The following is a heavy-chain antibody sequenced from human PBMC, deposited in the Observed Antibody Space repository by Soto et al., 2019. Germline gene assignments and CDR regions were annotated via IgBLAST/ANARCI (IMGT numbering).Heavy chain of an antibody. J-gene: IGHJ5*02. V-gene: IGHV4-39*01. Sequence: LSLTCTVSGGSISSSSYYWGWIRQPPGKGLEWIGSIYYSGSTYYNPSLKSRVTISVDTSKNQFSLKLSSVTAADTAVYYCARRFSAVTPRPFDPWGQGTLVTVSS. CDR2: IYYSGST. CDR1: GGSISSSSYY. D-gene: IGHD5-18*01. CDR3: ARRFSAVTPRPFDP.